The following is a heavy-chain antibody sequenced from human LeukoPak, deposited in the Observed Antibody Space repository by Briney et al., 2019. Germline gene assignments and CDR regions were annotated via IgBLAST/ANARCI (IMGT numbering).Heavy chain of an antibody. CDR3: AGLGGVLRLGELSYY. D-gene: IGHD3-16*02. Sequence: GGSLRLSCAASGFTFSSYEMNWVRQAPGKGLEWVSYISSSGSTIYYADSVKGRFTISRDNAKNSLYLQMNSLRAEDTAVYYCAGLGGVLRLGELSYYWGQGTLVTVSS. CDR1: GFTFSSYE. CDR2: ISSSGSTI. J-gene: IGHJ4*02. V-gene: IGHV3-48*03.